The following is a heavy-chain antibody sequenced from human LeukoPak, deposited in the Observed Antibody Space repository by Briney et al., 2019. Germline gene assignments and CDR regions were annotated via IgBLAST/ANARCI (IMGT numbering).Heavy chain of an antibody. J-gene: IGHJ3*02. V-gene: IGHV1-69*13. D-gene: IGHD3-22*01. CDR3: AINPLDDRSAYYSAFDI. CDR2: IIPVFGTA. CDR1: GGTFSTYA. Sequence: SVKVSCKASGGTFSTYAISWVRQAPGQGLEWMGGIIPVFGTANYAQRFQDRVTITADESTSTAYMELTGLRSEDTAVYYCAINPLDDRSAYYSAFDIWGQGTMVTVSS.